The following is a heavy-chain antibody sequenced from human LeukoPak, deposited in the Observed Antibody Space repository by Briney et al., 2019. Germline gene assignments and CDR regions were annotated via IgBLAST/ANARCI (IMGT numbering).Heavy chain of an antibody. D-gene: IGHD2-2*01. CDR3: ARVPHYEDIVVVPAAMYYYYGMDV. Sequence: GSSVKVSCKASGGTFSSYAISWVRQAPGQGLEWMGGIIPIFGTANYAQKFQGRVTITADESTSTAYMELSSLRSEDTAVYYYARVPHYEDIVVVPAAMYYYYGMDVWGQGTTVTVSS. CDR1: GGTFSSYA. CDR2: IIPIFGTA. J-gene: IGHJ6*02. V-gene: IGHV1-69*01.